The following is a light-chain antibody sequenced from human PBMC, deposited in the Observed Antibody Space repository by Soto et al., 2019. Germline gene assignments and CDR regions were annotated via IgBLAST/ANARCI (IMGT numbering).Light chain of an antibody. CDR1: KIGSKI. CDR2: DDT. V-gene: IGLV3-21*02. J-gene: IGLJ1*01. Sequence: SYELTQPPSVSVAPGQTARITCGGNKIGSKIVHWYQEKPGQAPVLVVYDDTDRRSAVPERFSGCDPTKTATLTTRRVEAGEGAVDSCQVLTPGRDPRRVFGSGRKGT. CDR3: QVLTPGRDPRRV.